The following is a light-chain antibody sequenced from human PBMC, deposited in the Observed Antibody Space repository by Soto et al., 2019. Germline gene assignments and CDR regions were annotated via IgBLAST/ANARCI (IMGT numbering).Light chain of an antibody. J-gene: IGLJ1*01. CDR1: SSDVGSYNL. CDR3: CSYAGSSTFYV. CDR2: EVS. Sequence: QSVLTQPASVSGSPGRSTTISCTGTSSDVGSYNLISWYQQYPDKAPKLMIYEVSKRPSGVSNRFSGSKSGNTASLTISGLQAEDEADYYCCSYAGSSTFYVFGSGTKVTVL. V-gene: IGLV2-23*02.